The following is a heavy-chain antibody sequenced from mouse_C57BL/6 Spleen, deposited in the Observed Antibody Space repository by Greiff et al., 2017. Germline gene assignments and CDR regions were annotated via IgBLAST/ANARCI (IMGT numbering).Heavy chain of an antibody. V-gene: IGHV14-4*01. J-gene: IGHJ4*01. Sequence: EVQLQQSGAELVRPGASVKLSCTASGFNIKDDYMHWVKQRPEQGLEWIGWIDPENGDTEYASKFQGKATITADTSSNPAYLQLSSLTSEDTAVYYCTTIVYYYGSSYTGYAMDYWGQGTSVTVSS. CDR1: GFNIKDDY. CDR2: IDPENGDT. D-gene: IGHD1-1*01. CDR3: TTIVYYYGSSYTGYAMDY.